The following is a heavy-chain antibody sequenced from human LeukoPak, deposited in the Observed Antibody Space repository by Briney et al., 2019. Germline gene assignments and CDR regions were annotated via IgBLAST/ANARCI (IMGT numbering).Heavy chain of an antibody. CDR1: GISFSSYG. D-gene: IGHD6-13*01. V-gene: IGHV3-23*05. CDR3: ARVGYGSSWFFFNF. J-gene: IGHJ4*02. CDR2: LSSTGTT. Sequence: GGSLRLSCAASGISFSSYGMSWVRQAPGKGLEWVSTLSSTGTTFYAGSVEGRFTISRANPENTLYLQMDSLRAADTALYYCARVGYGSSWFFFNFWGQGTLVTVSS.